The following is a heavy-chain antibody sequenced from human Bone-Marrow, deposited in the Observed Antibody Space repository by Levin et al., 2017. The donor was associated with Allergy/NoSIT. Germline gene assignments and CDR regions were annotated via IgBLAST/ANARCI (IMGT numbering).Heavy chain of an antibody. J-gene: IGHJ5*01. Sequence: GGSLRLSCVASGFTFSDYGMHWVRQAPGKGLEWVALISYNGNNIKYGDSVRGRFTVSRDNSRNTLYLQMNSLRTEDTSVYSCAREGSAWSLDSWGQGTLVTVSS. D-gene: IGHD6-19*01. V-gene: IGHV3-30*03. CDR3: AREGSAWSLDS. CDR1: GFTFSDYG. CDR2: ISYNGNNI.